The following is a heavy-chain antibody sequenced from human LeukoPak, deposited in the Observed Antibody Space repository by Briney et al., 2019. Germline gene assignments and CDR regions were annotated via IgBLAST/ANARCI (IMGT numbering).Heavy chain of an antibody. CDR2: IYYSGST. CDR3: AREECSSTSCYAGT. Sequence: PSETLSLTCTVSGSSISSYYWSWIRQPPGKGLEWIGYIYYSGSTNYNPSLKSRVTISVDTSKNQFSLKLSSVTAADTAVYYCAREECSSTSCYAGTWGQGTLVTVSS. J-gene: IGHJ4*02. CDR1: GSSISSYY. V-gene: IGHV4-59*01. D-gene: IGHD2-2*01.